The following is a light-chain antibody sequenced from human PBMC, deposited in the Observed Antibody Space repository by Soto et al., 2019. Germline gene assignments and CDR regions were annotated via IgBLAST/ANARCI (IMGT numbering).Light chain of an antibody. CDR2: GAS. CDR3: QQYHEWPLS. V-gene: IGKV3-15*01. CDR1: QDVSSN. J-gene: IGKJ4*01. Sequence: EIVLTQSPATLSMSPGERATLSCRASQDVSSNLAWYQQKPGQAPSLLIYGASTRATGIPARFSGSGSGTEFTLTISSLPSEDFAVYYCQQYHEWPLSFGGGTKVDIK.